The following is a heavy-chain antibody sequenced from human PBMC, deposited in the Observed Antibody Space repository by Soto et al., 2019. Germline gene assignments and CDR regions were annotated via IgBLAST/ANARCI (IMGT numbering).Heavy chain of an antibody. Sequence: QVQLQESGPGLVKPSETLSLTCTVSGGSISSYYWSWIRQPPGKGLEWIGYIYYSGSTNYNPSLKSRVTTSVDTSKNQFSLTLSSVTAADTAVYYCARSPPSRYSSGSFDYWGQGTLVTVSS. D-gene: IGHD6-19*01. CDR3: ARSPPSRYSSGSFDY. CDR1: GGSISSYY. V-gene: IGHV4-59*01. J-gene: IGHJ4*02. CDR2: IYYSGST.